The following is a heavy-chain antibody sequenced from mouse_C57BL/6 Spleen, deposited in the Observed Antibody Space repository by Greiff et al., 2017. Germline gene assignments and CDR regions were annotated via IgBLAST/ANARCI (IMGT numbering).Heavy chain of an antibody. CDR1: GYTFTDYY. CDR2: INPNNGGT. D-gene: IGHD2-1*01. CDR3: ARFGNYVGMDD. Sequence: EVQLQQSGPELVKPGASVKISCKASGYTFTDYYMNWVKQSHGKSLEWIGDINPNNGGTSYNQKFKGKATLTVDKSSSTAYMELRSLTSEDSAVYYCARFGNYVGMDDWGQGTSVTVSS. V-gene: IGHV1-26*01. J-gene: IGHJ4*01.